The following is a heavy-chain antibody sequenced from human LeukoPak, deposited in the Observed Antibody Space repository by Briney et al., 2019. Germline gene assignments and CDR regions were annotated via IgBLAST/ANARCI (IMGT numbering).Heavy chain of an antibody. J-gene: IGHJ4*02. D-gene: IGHD3-3*01. CDR1: GYTFTSYA. CDR2: INAGNGNT. CDR3: ARDPLSITIFGVVITSTYFDY. Sequence: ASVKVSCKASGYTFTSYAMHWVRQAPGQRLEWMGWINAGNGNTKYSQKFQGRVTITRDTSASTAYMELSSLRSEDTAVYYCARDPLSITIFGVVITSTYFDYWGQGTLVTVSS. V-gene: IGHV1-3*01.